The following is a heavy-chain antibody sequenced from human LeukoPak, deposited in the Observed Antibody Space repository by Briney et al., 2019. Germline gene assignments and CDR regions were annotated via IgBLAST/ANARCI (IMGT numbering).Heavy chain of an antibody. V-gene: IGHV3-30*03. J-gene: IGHJ4*02. CDR1: GFTFSSYG. Sequence: GGSLRLSCAASGFTFSSYGMHWVRQAPGRGLEWVAVISYDGSNKYYADSVKGRFAISRDNSKNTLYLQMNSLRAEDTAVYYCARDRGSRYFANYFDYWGQGTLVTVSS. D-gene: IGHD3-9*01. CDR3: ARDRGSRYFANYFDY. CDR2: ISYDGSNK.